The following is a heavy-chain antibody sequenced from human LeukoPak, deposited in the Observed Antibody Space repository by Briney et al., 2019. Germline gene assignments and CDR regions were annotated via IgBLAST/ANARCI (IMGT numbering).Heavy chain of an antibody. D-gene: IGHD3-22*01. CDR3: AKYYYDSSGYYDAAPLDS. Sequence: PGGSLRLSCAASGFTFGSYAMSWVRQAPGKGLEWVSSISDNAYTTYYADSVRGRFTISRDNSKNTLYLQMIGLRAKDTAVYSCAKYYYDSSGYYDAAPLDSWGQGTLVTVFS. V-gene: IGHV3-23*01. CDR1: GFTFGSYA. J-gene: IGHJ4*02. CDR2: ISDNAYTT.